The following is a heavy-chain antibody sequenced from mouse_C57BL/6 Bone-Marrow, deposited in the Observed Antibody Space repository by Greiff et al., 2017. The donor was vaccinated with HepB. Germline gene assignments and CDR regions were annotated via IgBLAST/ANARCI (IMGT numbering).Heavy chain of an antibody. Sequence: EVQGVESGGGLVQSGRSLRLSCATSGFTFRDFDMEWVRQAPGKGLEWIAASRNKANGSTTEYSASVKGRFIVSRDTAQSILYLQMNVLRAEDTAMYYGARSDDYDYAMDYWGQGTSVTVSS. CDR1: GFTFRDFD. CDR3: ARSDDYDYAMDY. V-gene: IGHV7-1*01. CDR2: SRNKANGSTT. D-gene: IGHD2-4*01. J-gene: IGHJ4*01.